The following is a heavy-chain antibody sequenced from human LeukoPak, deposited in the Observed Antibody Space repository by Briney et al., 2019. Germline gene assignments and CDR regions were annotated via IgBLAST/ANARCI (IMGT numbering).Heavy chain of an antibody. CDR2: IYYSERT. J-gene: IGHJ5*02. CDR1: GASITSSSYY. D-gene: IGHD3-10*01. CDR3: ASLHIRPFYCGSGSYPDWFDP. V-gene: IGHV4-39*01. Sequence: SETLSLTCTVSGASITSSSYYWGWIRQPPGKGLEWIGSIYYSERTYYNPSPKSRVSISVATSKYQFSLKLSSVPAADTAVYYCASLHIRPFYCGSGSYPDWFDPWGQGTLVIVSS.